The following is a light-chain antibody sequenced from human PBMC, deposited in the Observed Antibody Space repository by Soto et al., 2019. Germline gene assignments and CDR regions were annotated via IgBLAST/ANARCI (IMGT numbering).Light chain of an antibody. J-gene: IGKJ1*01. CDR1: QSVLHSSHNKNY. Sequence: DIVLTQSPDSLAVSLGERATINCKSSQSVLHSSHNKNYLAWYQQKPGQPPKLLIYWASTRKSGVPDRFSGSGSETECTLTIRSLQAEDVAVYYCQHYYTTPRTFGQGTKVEIK. CDR2: WAS. V-gene: IGKV4-1*01. CDR3: QHYYTTPRT.